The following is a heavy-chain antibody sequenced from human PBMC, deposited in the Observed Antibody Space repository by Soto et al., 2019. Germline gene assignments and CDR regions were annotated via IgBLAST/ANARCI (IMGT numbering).Heavy chain of an antibody. Sequence: QVQLVQSGAEVKKPGASVRVSCKASGYTITCCAMHWVRQAPGQRPEWMGWFNAGDGDTKYSQNFQGRFTIIRDTSASTVYLELSSLRPEDTAVYYCARDGEDKAAAAMVYCGQGTLVTGS. D-gene: IGHD6-13*01. CDR2: FNAGDGDT. CDR1: GYTITCCA. J-gene: IGHJ4*02. CDR3: ARDGEDKAAAAMVY. V-gene: IGHV1-3*01.